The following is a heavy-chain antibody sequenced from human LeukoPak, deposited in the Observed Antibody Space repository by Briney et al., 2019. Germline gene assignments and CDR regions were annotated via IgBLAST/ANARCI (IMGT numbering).Heavy chain of an antibody. CDR2: IYHSGST. CDR1: GGSISSGGYS. CDR3: ARVTAVTGEMDV. Sequence: SQTLSLTCAVSGGSISSGGYSWSWIRQPPGKGLEWIGYIYHSGSTYYNPSLKSRVTISVDRSKNQFSLKLSSVTAADTAVYYCARVTAVTGEMDVWGQGTTVTVSS. V-gene: IGHV4-30-2*01. J-gene: IGHJ6*02. D-gene: IGHD4-17*01.